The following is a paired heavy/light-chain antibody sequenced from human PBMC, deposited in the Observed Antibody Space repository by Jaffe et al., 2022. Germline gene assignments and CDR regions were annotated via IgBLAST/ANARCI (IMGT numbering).Heavy chain of an antibody. D-gene: IGHD3-10*01. V-gene: IGHV4-61*02. CDR3: ARVPPTRYYYGSGTYLGHSEAWFDP. Sequence: QVQLQESGPGLVKPSQTLSLTCTVSGGSISSGSYYWSWIRQPAGKGLEWIGRIYTSGSTNYNPSLKSRVTISVDTSKNQFSLKLSSVTAADTAVYYCARVPPTRYYYGSGTYLGHSEAWFDPWGQGTLVTVSS. CDR2: IYTSGST. J-gene: IGHJ5*02. CDR1: GGSISSGSYY.
Light chain of an antibody. Sequence: QSVLTQPPSVSGAPGQRVTISCTGSSSNIGAGYDVHWYQQLPGTAPKLLIYGNSNRPSGVPDRFSGSKSGTSASLAITGLQAEDEADYYCQSYDSSLSAPVVFGGGTKLTVL. J-gene: IGLJ2*01. V-gene: IGLV1-40*01. CDR3: QSYDSSLSAPVV. CDR1: SSNIGAGYD. CDR2: GNS.